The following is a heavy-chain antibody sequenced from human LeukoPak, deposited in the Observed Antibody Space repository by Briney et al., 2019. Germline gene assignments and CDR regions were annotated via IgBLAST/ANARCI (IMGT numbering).Heavy chain of an antibody. CDR3: ARGKEEXAXXGXXXXXFDP. Sequence: SETLSLTCAVYGGSFSGYYWSWIRQPPGKGLEWIGEINHSGSTNYNPPLKSRVTISVDTSKNQFSLKLSSVTAADTAVYYCARGKEEXAXXGXXXXXFDPXGXGXLVTVS. CDR1: GGSFSGYY. V-gene: IGHV4-34*01. D-gene: IGHD3-10*01. J-gene: IGHJ5*02. CDR2: INHSGST.